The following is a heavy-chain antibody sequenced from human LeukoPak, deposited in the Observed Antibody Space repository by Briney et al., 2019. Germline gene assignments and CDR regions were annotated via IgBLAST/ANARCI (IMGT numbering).Heavy chain of an antibody. Sequence: GGSLILSCAASGFTFSSYSMNWVRQAPGKGLEWVSYISSSSSTIYYADSVKGRFTISRDNAKNSLYLQMNSLRAEDTAVYYCARSITMIVVVPFDYWGQGTLVTVSS. CDR1: GFTFSSYS. D-gene: IGHD3-22*01. CDR2: ISSSSSTI. CDR3: ARSITMIVVVPFDY. V-gene: IGHV3-48*01. J-gene: IGHJ4*02.